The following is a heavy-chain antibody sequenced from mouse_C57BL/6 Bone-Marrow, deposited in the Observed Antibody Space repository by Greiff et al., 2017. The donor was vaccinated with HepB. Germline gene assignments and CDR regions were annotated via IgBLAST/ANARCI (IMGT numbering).Heavy chain of an antibody. V-gene: IGHV5-17*01. D-gene: IGHD1-1*01. Sequence: EVKLMESGGGLVKPGGSLKLSCAASGFTFSDYGMHWVRQAPEKGLEWVAYISSGSSTIYYADTVKGRFTISRDNAKNTLFLQMTSLRSEDTAMYYCAKYYGSSYSAYWGQGTLVTVSA. J-gene: IGHJ3*01. CDR2: ISSGSSTI. CDR3: AKYYGSSYSAY. CDR1: GFTFSDYG.